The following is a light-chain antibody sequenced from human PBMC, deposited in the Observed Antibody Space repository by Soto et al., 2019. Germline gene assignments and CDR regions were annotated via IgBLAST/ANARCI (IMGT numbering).Light chain of an antibody. CDR3: GTWDSSLSAPNWV. CDR1: SSNIGKNY. V-gene: IGLV1-51*01. CDR2: DND. J-gene: IGLJ3*02. Sequence: QSVLTQPPSVSAAPGQKVTISCSGSSSNIGKNYVSWYQHLPGTAPQLLIYDNDKRPSGIPDRFSGSKSGTSATLGIAGLQTGDEADYYCGTWDSSLSAPNWVFGGGTKLTVL.